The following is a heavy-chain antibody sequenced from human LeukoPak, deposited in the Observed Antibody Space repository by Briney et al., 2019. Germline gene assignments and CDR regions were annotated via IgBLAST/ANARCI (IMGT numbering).Heavy chain of an antibody. J-gene: IGHJ4*02. V-gene: IGHV3-11*01. CDR2: ISSSGSTI. CDR3: ARLIKDGYNYALGDY. Sequence: GGSLRLSCAASGFTFSDYYMSWIRQAPGKGLEWVSYISSSGSTIYYADSVKGRFTISRDNAKNSLYLQMNSLRAEDTAVYYCARLIKDGYNYALGDYWGQGTLVTVSS. CDR1: GFTFSDYY. D-gene: IGHD5-24*01.